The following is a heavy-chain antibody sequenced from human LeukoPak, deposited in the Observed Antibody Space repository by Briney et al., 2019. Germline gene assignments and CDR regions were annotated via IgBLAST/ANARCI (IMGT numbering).Heavy chain of an antibody. CDR3: ARAGRPAARAYSDYDLVGGSAFDI. Sequence: ASVKVSCKASGYTFTSYGISWVRQAPGQGLEWMGWISAYNGNTNYAQKLQGRVTMTTDTSTSTAYMELRSLRSDDTAVYYCARAGRPAARAYSDYDLVGGSAFDIWGQGTMVTVSS. V-gene: IGHV1-18*01. CDR2: ISAYNGNT. D-gene: IGHD5-12*01. J-gene: IGHJ3*02. CDR1: GYTFTSYG.